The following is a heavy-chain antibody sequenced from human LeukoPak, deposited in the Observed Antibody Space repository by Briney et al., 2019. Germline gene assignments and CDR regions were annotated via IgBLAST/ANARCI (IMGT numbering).Heavy chain of an antibody. Sequence: GASVKVSCKASGYTFIGNYLHWVRQAPGQGLEWMGCINPNNGDTNFAQKFQGRVTMTTDTSISTAYMELSSLTSDDTAVYYCARDPGVGDYYFDYWGQGTLVTVSS. CDR2: INPNNGDT. D-gene: IGHD1-26*01. CDR1: GYTFIGNY. CDR3: ARDPGVGDYYFDY. J-gene: IGHJ4*02. V-gene: IGHV1-2*02.